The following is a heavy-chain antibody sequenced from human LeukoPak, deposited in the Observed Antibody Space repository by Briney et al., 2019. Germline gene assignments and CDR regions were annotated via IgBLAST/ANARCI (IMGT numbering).Heavy chain of an antibody. CDR2: ISYDGSNK. CDR1: GFTFSSYG. J-gene: IGHJ4*02. D-gene: IGHD3-22*01. Sequence: GGSLRLSCAASGFTFSSYGMHWVRQAPGKGLEWVAVISYDGSNKYYADSVKGRFTISRDNSKNTLYLQMNSLRAEDTAVYYCARDPAIQIWLSAYYFDYWGQGTLVTVSS. CDR3: ARDPAIQIWLSAYYFDY. V-gene: IGHV3-30*03.